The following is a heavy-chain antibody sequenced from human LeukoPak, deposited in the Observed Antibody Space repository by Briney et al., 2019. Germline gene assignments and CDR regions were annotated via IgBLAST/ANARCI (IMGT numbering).Heavy chain of an antibody. CDR2: IYWNDDK. V-gene: IGHV2-5*01. J-gene: IGHJ4*02. CDR3: AHGRSIKVTTGPHFTY. Sequence: SGPTLVNPTQTLTLTCTSSGFSRSTSGVGVGWIRQPPGKALEWLALIYWNDDKRYSPSLKSRLTITKDTSKNQVVLTMTNMDPVDTATYYCAHGRSIKVTTGPHFTYWGQGTLVTVSS. D-gene: IGHD4-11*01. CDR1: GFSRSTSGVG.